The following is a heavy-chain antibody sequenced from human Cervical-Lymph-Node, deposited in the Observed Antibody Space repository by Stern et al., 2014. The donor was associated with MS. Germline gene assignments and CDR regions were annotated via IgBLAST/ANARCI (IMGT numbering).Heavy chain of an antibody. J-gene: IGHJ4*02. D-gene: IGHD2-2*01. CDR3: AHGSTSCYWADS. CDR1: GFSLSSHGMC. CDR2: IDWDDEK. V-gene: IGHV2-70*12. Sequence: QITLKESGPALVNPTQTLTLTCPFSGFSLSSHGMCVSWIRQSPGKALEWLARIDWDDEKYYSTSLKTRLTISKDTSRNHVVLTVGNMDPVDSATYYCAHGSTSCYWADSWGQGTLVTVSS.